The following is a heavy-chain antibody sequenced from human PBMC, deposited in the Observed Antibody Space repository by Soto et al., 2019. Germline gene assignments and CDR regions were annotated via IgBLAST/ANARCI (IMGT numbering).Heavy chain of an antibody. V-gene: IGHV5-51*01. CDR2: MYPGDSDT. CDR1: GYDFNTNW. Sequence: GESLKISCRGSGYDFNTNWFGWVRQLPGRGLEWVGIMYPGDSDTRLHPSLQGHVTLSADVTVSTAFLQWRTLKTSDSGMYFCARLPRDCNKTSCYYCYLDFWGQGTLVTVSS. D-gene: IGHD3-22*01. J-gene: IGHJ4*02. CDR3: ARLPRDCNKTSCYYCYLDF.